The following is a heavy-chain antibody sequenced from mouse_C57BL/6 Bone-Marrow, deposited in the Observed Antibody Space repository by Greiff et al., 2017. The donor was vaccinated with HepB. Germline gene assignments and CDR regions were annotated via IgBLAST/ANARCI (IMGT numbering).Heavy chain of an antibody. D-gene: IGHD2-3*01. J-gene: IGHJ3*01. CDR1: GFSLSTFGMG. V-gene: IGHV8-8*01. CDR2: IWWDDDK. Sequence: QVTLKVSGPGILQPSQTLSLTCSFSGFSLSTFGMGVGWIRQPSGKGLEWLAHIWWDDDKYYNPALKSRLTISKDTSKNQVFLKIANVDTADTATYYCALLYDGYYPAWFAYWGQGTLVTVSA. CDR3: ALLYDGYYPAWFAY.